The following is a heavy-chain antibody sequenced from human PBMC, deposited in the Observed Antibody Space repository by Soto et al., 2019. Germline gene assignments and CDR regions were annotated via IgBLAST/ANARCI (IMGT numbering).Heavy chain of an antibody. V-gene: IGHV4-31*03. D-gene: IGHD2-2*03. CDR1: GGSISSGGYY. J-gene: IGHJ5*02. CDR3: ARAPLSGYCSSTSLRRACWFDP. Sequence: SETLSLTCTVSGGSISSGGYYWSWIRQHPGKGLEWIGYIYYSGSTYYNPSLKSRVTISVDTSKNQFSLKLSSVTAADTAVYYCARAPLSGYCSSTSLRRACWFDPWGQGTLVTVSS. CDR2: IYYSGST.